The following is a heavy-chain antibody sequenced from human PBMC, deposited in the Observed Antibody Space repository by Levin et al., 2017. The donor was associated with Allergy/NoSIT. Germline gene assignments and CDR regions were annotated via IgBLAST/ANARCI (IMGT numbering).Heavy chain of an antibody. J-gene: IGHJ4*02. CDR1: GFTFDDYA. CDR2: ISWNSGSI. Sequence: SLKISCAASGFTFDDYAMHWVRQAPGKGLEWVSGISWNSGSIDYADSVKGRFTISRDNAKNSLYLQMNSLRAEDTALYYCAKDMRRGFIRQLVRGSFDYWGQGTLVTVSS. CDR3: AKDMRRGFIRQLVRGSFDY. D-gene: IGHD6-13*01. V-gene: IGHV3-9*01.